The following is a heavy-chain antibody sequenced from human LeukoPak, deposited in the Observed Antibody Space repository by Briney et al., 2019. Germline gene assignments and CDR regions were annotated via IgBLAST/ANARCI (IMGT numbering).Heavy chain of an antibody. CDR3: ARDFGRNAFDI. Sequence: SETLSLTCTVSGGSISSYYWSWIRQPPGKGLEWIGYIYYSGSTNYNPSLKGRVTISVDTSKNQFSLKLSSVTAADTAVYYCARDFGRNAFDIWGQGTMVTVSS. J-gene: IGHJ3*02. CDR2: IYYSGST. CDR1: GGSISSYY. D-gene: IGHD3-10*01. V-gene: IGHV4-59*01.